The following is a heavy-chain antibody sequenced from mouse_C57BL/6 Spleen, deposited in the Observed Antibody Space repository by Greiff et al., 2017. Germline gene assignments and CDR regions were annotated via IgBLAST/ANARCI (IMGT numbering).Heavy chain of an antibody. CDR3: AYGSSYDYAMDY. CDR2: IYPGDGDT. Sequence: QVQLQQSGAELVKPGASVKISCKASGYAFSSYWMNWVKQRPGKGLEWIGQIYPGDGDTNYNGKFKGKATLTADKSSSTAYMQLSILTSEDSAVYFCAYGSSYDYAMDYWGQGTSVTVSS. D-gene: IGHD1-1*01. V-gene: IGHV1-80*01. J-gene: IGHJ4*01. CDR1: GYAFSSYW.